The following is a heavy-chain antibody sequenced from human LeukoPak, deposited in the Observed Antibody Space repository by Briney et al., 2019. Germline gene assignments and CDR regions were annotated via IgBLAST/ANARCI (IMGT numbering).Heavy chain of an antibody. J-gene: IGHJ4*02. CDR3: ARSPDGVDN. D-gene: IGHD3-10*01. V-gene: IGHV3-7*01. Sequence: GGSLRLSCAASGFIFSNYWMTWVRQTPGKGLEFVANIKEDGSEIFYLDSVKGRFTISRDNAKNPVYLQMNSLRAEDTAVYYCARSPDGVDNWGQGTLVTVSS. CDR1: GFIFSNYW. CDR2: IKEDGSEI.